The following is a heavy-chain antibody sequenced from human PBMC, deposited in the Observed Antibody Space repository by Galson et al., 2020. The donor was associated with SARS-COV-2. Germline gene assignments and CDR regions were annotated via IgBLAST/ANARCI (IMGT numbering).Heavy chain of an antibody. CDR2: ISPSGGFT. CDR1: GFTFSTYA. CDR3: AREASSPELYQFDF. J-gene: IGHJ4*02. D-gene: IGHD6-13*01. V-gene: IGHV3-23*01. Sequence: GESLKISCAASGFTFSTYAMSWVRQAPGKGLEWVSAISPSGGFTPYADSVKGRFTISRDNSRDTLYLQMNGLRVEDTALYYCAREASSPELYQFDFWGKGTLVTVSS.